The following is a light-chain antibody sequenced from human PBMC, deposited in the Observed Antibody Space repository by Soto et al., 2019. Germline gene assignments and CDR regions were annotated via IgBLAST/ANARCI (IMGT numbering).Light chain of an antibody. J-gene: IGLJ1*01. CDR1: SSDVGGYNY. CDR3: TSYTSSSTYV. V-gene: IGLV2-14*03. Sequence: QSVLAQPASVSGSPGQSITISCTGTSSDVGGYNYVFWYQHPPGKAPKLMIYDVTNRPSGVSNRFSGSKSGNTASLTISGLQAEDEADYYCTSYTSSSTYVFGTGTKVNVL. CDR2: DVT.